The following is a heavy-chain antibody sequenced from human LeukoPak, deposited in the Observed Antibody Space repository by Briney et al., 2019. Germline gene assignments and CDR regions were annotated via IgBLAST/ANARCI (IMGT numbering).Heavy chain of an antibody. D-gene: IGHD3-10*01. V-gene: IGHV3-7*03. CDR1: GFTFSSYW. CDR3: ARYYYGSGSSHRESFDY. Sequence: GGSLRLSCAASGFTFSSYWMSWVRQAPGKGLEWVANIKQDGSEKYYVDSVKGRFTISRDNAKNSLYLQISSLRADDTATYYCARYYYGSGSSHRESFDYWGQGALVTVSS. CDR2: IKQDGSEK. J-gene: IGHJ4*02.